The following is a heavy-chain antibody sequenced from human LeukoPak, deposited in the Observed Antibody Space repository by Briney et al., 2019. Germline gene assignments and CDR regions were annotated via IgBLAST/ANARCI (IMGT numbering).Heavy chain of an antibody. CDR1: GFTFSNYW. V-gene: IGHV3-7*01. J-gene: IGHJ4*02. CDR3: ARDFPSEIVGATESYYFDY. Sequence: GSLRLSCAASGFTFSNYWMSWVRQAPGKGLEWVANIKQDGSEKYYVDSVKGRFTISRDNAKNSLYLQMNSLRAEDTAVYYCARDFPSEIVGATESYYFDYWGQGTLVTVSS. CDR2: IKQDGSEK. D-gene: IGHD1-26*01.